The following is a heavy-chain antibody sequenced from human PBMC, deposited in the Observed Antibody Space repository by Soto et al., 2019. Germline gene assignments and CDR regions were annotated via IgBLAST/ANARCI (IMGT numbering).Heavy chain of an antibody. CDR1: GGTFSSYA. J-gene: IGHJ6*02. CDR2: IIPSFGTA. D-gene: IGHD2-21*01. CDR3: ARCHISCYYYYGMDV. Sequence: QVQLVQSGAEVKKPGSSVKVSCKASGGTFSSYAISWVRQAPGQGLEWMGGIIPSFGTANYAQKFQGRVTITADESTSTAYMELSSLRSDDTAVYYCARCHISCYYYYGMDVWGQGTTVTVSS. V-gene: IGHV1-69*01.